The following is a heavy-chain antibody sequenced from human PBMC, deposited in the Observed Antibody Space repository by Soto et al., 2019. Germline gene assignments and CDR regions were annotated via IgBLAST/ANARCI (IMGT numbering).Heavy chain of an antibody. J-gene: IGHJ4*02. CDR3: ARAQPTYSSSYFDY. D-gene: IGHD3-22*01. CDR2: ISGSGGST. CDR1: GFTFSGYA. Sequence: GGSLRLSCAASGFTFSGYAMSWVRQAPGRGLEWASAISGSGGSTYYADSVKGRFTISRDNSKNTLYVHMNSLRAEDTAVYFCARAQPTYSSSYFDYWGQGTLVTVSS. V-gene: IGHV3-23*01.